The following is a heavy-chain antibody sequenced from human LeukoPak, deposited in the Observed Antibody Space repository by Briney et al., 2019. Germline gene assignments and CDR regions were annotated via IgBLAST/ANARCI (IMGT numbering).Heavy chain of an antibody. CDR2: IKQDGSEK. V-gene: IGHV3-7*05. J-gene: IGHJ6*02. Sequence: GGSLRRSCAASGFTVSSNYMSWVRQAPGKGLEWVANIKQDGSEKYYVDSVKGRFTISRDNAKNSLYLQMNSLRAEDTAVYYCARDLKAAAGSGAYYYYGMDVWGQGTTVTVSS. CDR3: ARDLKAAAGSGAYYYYGMDV. D-gene: IGHD6-13*01. CDR1: GFTVSSNY.